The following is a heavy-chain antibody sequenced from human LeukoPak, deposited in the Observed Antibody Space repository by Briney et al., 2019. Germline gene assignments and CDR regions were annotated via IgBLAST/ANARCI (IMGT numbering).Heavy chain of an antibody. D-gene: IGHD3-3*01. Sequence: TPGESLRLSCAASGFTFSSYSMNWVRQAPEKGLEWVSSISTSGTYMYYADSVKGRFTISRDNAKNSLYLQMNSLRAEDTAVYYCARDVTRIAVFGVPPGPYTFDIWGQGTMVTVSS. V-gene: IGHV3-21*01. CDR2: ISTSGTYM. CDR1: GFTFSSYS. J-gene: IGHJ3*02. CDR3: ARDVTRIAVFGVPPGPYTFDI.